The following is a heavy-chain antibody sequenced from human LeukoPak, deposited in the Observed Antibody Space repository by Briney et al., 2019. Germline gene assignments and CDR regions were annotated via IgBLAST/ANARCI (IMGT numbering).Heavy chain of an antibody. CDR3: ARDRRRYSSSWEFDY. Sequence: GGSLRLSCAASGFTFSDYYMSWIRQAPGKGLEWVSYISSSGSTIYYADSVKGRFTISRDNAKNSLYLQMNSLRAEDTAVYYCARDRRRYSSSWEFDYWGQGTLVTVSS. CDR2: ISSSGSTI. CDR1: GFTFSDYY. J-gene: IGHJ4*02. V-gene: IGHV3-11*01. D-gene: IGHD6-13*01.